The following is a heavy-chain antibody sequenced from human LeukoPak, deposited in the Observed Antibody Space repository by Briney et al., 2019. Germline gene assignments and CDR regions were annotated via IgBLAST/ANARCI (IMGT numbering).Heavy chain of an antibody. Sequence: PGGPLRLSCAASGFTVSSNYMSWVRQPPGKGLEWASVIYSGGTTFYADSVKGRFTISRDNSKNTLYLQMNSLRADDTAVYYCAKLKGWYGEGYFDYWGQGTVVTVSS. CDR3: AKLKGWYGEGYFDY. CDR1: GFTVSSNY. J-gene: IGHJ4*02. V-gene: IGHV3-53*01. D-gene: IGHD3-10*01. CDR2: IYSGGTT.